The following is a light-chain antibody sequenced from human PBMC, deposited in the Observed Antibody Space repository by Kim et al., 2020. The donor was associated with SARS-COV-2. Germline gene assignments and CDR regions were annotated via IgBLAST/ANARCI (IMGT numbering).Light chain of an antibody. CDR1: QSVSSSY. CDR2: GAS. V-gene: IGKV3-20*01. J-gene: IGKJ1*01. CDR3: QQYGSSPRT. Sequence: SPGDSATLSRRASQSVSSSYLAWYQQKPGQAPRLLIYGASSRATGIPDRFSGSGSGTDFTLTISRLEPEDFAVYYCQQYGSSPRTFGQGTKVDIK.